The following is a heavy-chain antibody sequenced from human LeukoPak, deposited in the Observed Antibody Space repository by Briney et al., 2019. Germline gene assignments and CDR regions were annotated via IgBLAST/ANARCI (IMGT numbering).Heavy chain of an antibody. CDR2: IYYSGSS. Sequence: PSETLSLTCIVSGGSISPNYWTWIRQSPGKGLEWIGYIYYSGSSDYNPSLKSRVTFSLDSSKNQFSLNLTSVTAADTAVYYCARGRLSDYTFWSGYKELDYWGQETLVTVSS. CDR1: GGSISPNY. J-gene: IGHJ4*02. CDR3: ARGRLSDYTFWSGYKELDY. D-gene: IGHD3-3*01. V-gene: IGHV4-59*01.